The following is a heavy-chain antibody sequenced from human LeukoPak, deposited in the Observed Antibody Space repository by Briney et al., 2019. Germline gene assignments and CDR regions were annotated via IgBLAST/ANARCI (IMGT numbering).Heavy chain of an antibody. D-gene: IGHD3-10*01. J-gene: IGHJ4*02. CDR2: IYHSGST. CDR1: GGSISSGGYY. CDR3: ARDSPRPYGSGSSTDY. V-gene: IGHV4-30-2*01. Sequence: SEALSLTCTVSGGSISSGGYYWSWIRQPPGKGLEWIGYIYHSGSTYYNPSLKSRVTISVDRSKNQFSLKLSSVTAADTAVYYCARDSPRPYGSGSSTDYWGQGTLVTVSS.